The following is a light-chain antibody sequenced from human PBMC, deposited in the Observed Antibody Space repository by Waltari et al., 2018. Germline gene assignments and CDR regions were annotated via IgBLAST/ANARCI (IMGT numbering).Light chain of an antibody. V-gene: IGKV1-39*01. CDR1: QTISRY. CDR2: AAS. Sequence: IQMTQSPSSLSASVGDRVTITCRASQTISRYLNWYQQKPGKAPNLLIYAASSLQSGVPSRFSGSGSGRDFTLIITSQQPEDFATYYCQQSYSFTRTFGQGTKVEIK. J-gene: IGKJ1*01. CDR3: QQSYSFTRT.